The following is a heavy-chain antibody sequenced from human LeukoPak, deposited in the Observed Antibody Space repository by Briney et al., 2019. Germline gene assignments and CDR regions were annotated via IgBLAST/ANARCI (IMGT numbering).Heavy chain of an antibody. CDR2: INPNSGGT. Sequence: ASVKVSCKASGYTFTGYYMHWVRQAPGQGLEWMGWINPNSGGTNYAQKFQGRVTMTRDTSISTAYMELSRLRSDDTAVYYCARVGSNGVGIKYSRMLRGAFDYWGQGTLVTVPS. CDR1: GYTFTGYY. J-gene: IGHJ4*02. V-gene: IGHV1-2*02. CDR3: ARVGSNGVGIKYSRMLRGAFDY. D-gene: IGHD6-6*01.